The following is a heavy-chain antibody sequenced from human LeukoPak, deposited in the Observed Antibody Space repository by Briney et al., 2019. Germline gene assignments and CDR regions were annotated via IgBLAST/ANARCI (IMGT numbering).Heavy chain of an antibody. CDR2: ISYDGSNK. J-gene: IGHJ4*02. CDR1: GFTFSSYA. Sequence: GGSLRLSCAASGFTFSSYAMHWVRQAPDKGLEWVAVISYDGSNKYYADSVKGRFTISRDNSKNTLYLQMNSLRAEDTAVYYCASYGGNSQPYTYYFDYWGQGTLVTVSS. V-gene: IGHV3-30-3*01. CDR3: ASYGGNSQPYTYYFDY. D-gene: IGHD4-23*01.